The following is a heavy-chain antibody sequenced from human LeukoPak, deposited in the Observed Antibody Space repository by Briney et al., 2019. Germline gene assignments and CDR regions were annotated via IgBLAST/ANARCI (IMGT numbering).Heavy chain of an antibody. Sequence: PSQTLSLTCTVSGGSISSGGYYWSWIRQHPGKGLEWIGYIYYSGSTYYSPSLKSRVTISVDTSKNQFSLKLSSVTAADTAVYYCARQDSSGYQVDYWGQGTLVTVSS. CDR2: IYYSGST. V-gene: IGHV4-31*03. D-gene: IGHD3-22*01. J-gene: IGHJ4*02. CDR3: ARQDSSGYQVDY. CDR1: GGSISSGGYY.